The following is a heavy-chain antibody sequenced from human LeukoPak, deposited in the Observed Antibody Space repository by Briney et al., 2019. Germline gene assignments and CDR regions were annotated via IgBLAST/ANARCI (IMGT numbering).Heavy chain of an antibody. Sequence: SEILSLTCTVSGYSISSGYYWGWIRQPPGKGLEWIGSIYHSGSTYYNPSLKSRVTISVDTSKNQFSLKLSSVTAADTAVYYCARDQGYSGSYSVDPWGQGTLVTVSS. V-gene: IGHV4-38-2*02. J-gene: IGHJ5*02. CDR2: IYHSGST. CDR3: ARDQGYSGSYSVDP. CDR1: GYSISSGYY. D-gene: IGHD1-26*01.